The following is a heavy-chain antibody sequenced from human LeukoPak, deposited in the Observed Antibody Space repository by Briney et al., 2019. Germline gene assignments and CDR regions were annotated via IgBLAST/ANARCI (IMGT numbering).Heavy chain of an antibody. J-gene: IGHJ4*02. CDR2: IYYSGST. CDR3: ARGVRRDGYNAFDY. CDR1: GGSISSYY. D-gene: IGHD5-24*01. Sequence: SETLSLTCTVSGGSISSYYWSWVRQAPGKGREWIGDIYYSGSTKYNPSLKRRVNISVETYKNQFFLKRGSVAAADTAVYYCARGVRRDGYNAFDYWGQGTLVTVSS. V-gene: IGHV4-59*01.